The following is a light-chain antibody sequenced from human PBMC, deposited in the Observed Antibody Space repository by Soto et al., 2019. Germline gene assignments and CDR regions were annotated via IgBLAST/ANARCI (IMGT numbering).Light chain of an antibody. CDR2: GAS. V-gene: IGKV3-20*01. CDR3: QQYGSSRWT. J-gene: IGKJ1*01. Sequence: EIVLTQSPGTLSLSPGERATLSCRASQSVSNSYLAWYQQKPGQAPRLLIYGASSRATGIPDRFSGSGSGTDFTLTISRLEPEDSAVYYCQQYGSSRWTFGQGTKVEIK. CDR1: QSVSNSY.